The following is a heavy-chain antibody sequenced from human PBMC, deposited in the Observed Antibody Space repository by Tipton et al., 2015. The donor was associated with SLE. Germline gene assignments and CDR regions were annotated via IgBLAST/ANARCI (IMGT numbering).Heavy chain of an antibody. CDR1: GASISGSPYY. V-gene: IGHV4-31*03. Sequence: TLSLTCTVSGASISGSPYYWTWIRQHPGKGLECIGYIYDSGSAYYNPSLQSRLTISIDTSKNQFSLKLSSVTAADTAVYYCARGHFDHDAFDIWGHGILVTVSS. CDR2: IYDSGSA. D-gene: IGHD2/OR15-2a*01. J-gene: IGHJ3*02. CDR3: ARGHFDHDAFDI.